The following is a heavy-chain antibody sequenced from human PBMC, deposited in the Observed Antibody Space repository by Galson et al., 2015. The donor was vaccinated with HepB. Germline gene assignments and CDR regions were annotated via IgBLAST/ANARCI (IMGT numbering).Heavy chain of an antibody. J-gene: IGHJ4*02. CDR2: ISYDGSNK. CDR3: ARDPPSDYGDYGMGYFDY. D-gene: IGHD4-17*01. Sequence: SLRLSCAASGFTFSSYAMHWVRQAPGKGLEWVAVISYDGSNKYYADSVKGRFTISRDNSKNTLYLQMNSLRAEDTAVYYCARDPPSDYGDYGMGYFDYWGQGTLVTVSS. CDR1: GFTFSSYA. V-gene: IGHV3-30-3*01.